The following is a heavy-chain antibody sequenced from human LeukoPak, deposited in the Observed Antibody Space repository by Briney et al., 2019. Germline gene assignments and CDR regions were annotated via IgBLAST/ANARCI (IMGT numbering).Heavy chain of an antibody. V-gene: IGHV3-53*01. J-gene: IGHJ5*02. CDR1: GFTVSSNY. D-gene: IGHD3-22*01. Sequence: GGSLRLSCAASGFTVSSNYMSWVRQAPGKGLEWVSVIYSGGSTYYADSVKGRFTISRDNSKNTLYLQMNSLRAEDTAVYYCARFKFSGYYYEGFDPWGQGTLVTVSS. CDR3: ARFKFSGYYYEGFDP. CDR2: IYSGGST.